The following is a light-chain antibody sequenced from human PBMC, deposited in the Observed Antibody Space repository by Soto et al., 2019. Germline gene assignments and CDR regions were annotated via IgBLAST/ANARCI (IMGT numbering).Light chain of an antibody. CDR3: QQYGSSPWT. J-gene: IGKJ1*01. CDR1: QSVTSGY. CDR2: GAS. V-gene: IGKV3-20*01. Sequence: TVFTESIRTVSWSLGVDGIHSCGASQSVTSGYLAWYQHKPGQAPRLLIYGASSRATGIPDRFSGSGSGTDFTLTISRLEPEDLAVYYCQQYGSSPWTLGQGTKVDIK.